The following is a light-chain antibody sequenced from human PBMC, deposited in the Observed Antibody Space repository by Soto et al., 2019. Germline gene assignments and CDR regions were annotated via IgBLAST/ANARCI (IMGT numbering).Light chain of an antibody. Sequence: DIPMTQSPSSLSASVGDRVTITCRASQSISSYLNWYQQKPGKAPKLLIYAASSLQSGVPSRFSGSGSGTDFTLTISSLQPEDFATYYCQQSYSTPVFGQGTKVEIK. V-gene: IGKV1-39*01. CDR1: QSISSY. CDR3: QQSYSTPV. J-gene: IGKJ1*01. CDR2: AAS.